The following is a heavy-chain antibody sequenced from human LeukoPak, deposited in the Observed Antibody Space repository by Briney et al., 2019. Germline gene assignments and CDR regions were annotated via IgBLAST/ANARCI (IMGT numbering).Heavy chain of an antibody. J-gene: IGHJ3*02. Sequence: PGGSLRLSCAASGFTFSSYGMHWVRQAPGKGLEWVAFIRYDGSNRYYADSVKGRFTIFRDNANLYLQMNTLRPGDTAVYYCVREGTFASPEAGRWIDSFDIWGQGTMVTVSS. CDR1: GFTFSSYG. V-gene: IGHV3-30*02. CDR2: IRYDGSNR. CDR3: VREGTFASPEAGRWIDSFDI. D-gene: IGHD6-13*01.